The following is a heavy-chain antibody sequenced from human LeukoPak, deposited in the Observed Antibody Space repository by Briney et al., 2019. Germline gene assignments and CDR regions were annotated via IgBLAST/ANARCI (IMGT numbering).Heavy chain of an antibody. CDR3: ARKGMTTVKAFDI. J-gene: IGHJ3*02. D-gene: IGHD4-17*01. CDR2: IYPGDSGT. Sequence: GESLKISCKGSEYNFTNYWIGWVRQMPGKGLGWMGIIYPGDSGTRYSPSFQGQVTISADKSISTAHLQWSSLKASDTAMYYCARKGMTTVKAFDIWGQGTMVTVSS. CDR1: EYNFTNYW. V-gene: IGHV5-51*01.